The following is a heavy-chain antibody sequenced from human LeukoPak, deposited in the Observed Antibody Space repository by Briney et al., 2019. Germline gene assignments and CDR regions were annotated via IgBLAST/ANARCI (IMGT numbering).Heavy chain of an antibody. Sequence: GGSLRLSCAASGFTFSSYAMHWVRQAPRKGLEWVAVIGDEGIHKYYAHSVKGRFTISRDYSKNILYLQIDGLRAEDTGVYYCARDMIMGGPPDYLDYWGQGTLVTVSS. D-gene: IGHD3-22*01. V-gene: IGHV3-30*04. J-gene: IGHJ4*02. CDR1: GFTFSSYA. CDR2: IGDEGIHK. CDR3: ARDMIMGGPPDYLDY.